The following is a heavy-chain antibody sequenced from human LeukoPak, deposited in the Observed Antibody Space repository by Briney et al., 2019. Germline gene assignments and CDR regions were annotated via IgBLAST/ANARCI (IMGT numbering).Heavy chain of an antibody. CDR1: GASFSSNW. D-gene: IGHD3-10*01. Sequence: SETLSLTCAVSGASFSSNWWNWVRQPPGKGLEWMGEIHHSGSDNYNPSLKRRVTISLDTSENHFSLRLRSVTGADTAVYYCARKIAGRGVMPYWYVDLWGPGTLVTVSP. V-gene: IGHV4-4*02. CDR3: ARKIAGRGVMPYWYVDL. CDR2: IHHSGSD. J-gene: IGHJ2*01.